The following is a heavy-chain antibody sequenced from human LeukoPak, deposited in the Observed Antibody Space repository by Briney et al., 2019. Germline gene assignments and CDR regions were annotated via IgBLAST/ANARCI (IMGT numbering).Heavy chain of an antibody. D-gene: IGHD3-9*01. CDR2: MSISGDT. CDR1: GGSISSHY. V-gene: IGHV4-4*07. Sequence: SETLSLTCTISGGSISSHYYSWIRQPAGKGLEWIGRMSISGDTNYNPSLKSRVTISVDKSKNQFSLKLSSVTAADTAMYYCARQSTGSYVYFDFWGQGTLVTVSS. CDR3: ARQSTGSYVYFDF. J-gene: IGHJ4*02.